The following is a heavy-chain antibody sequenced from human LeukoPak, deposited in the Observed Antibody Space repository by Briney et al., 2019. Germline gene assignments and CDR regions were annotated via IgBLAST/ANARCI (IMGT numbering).Heavy chain of an antibody. CDR3: ARETGPRTFDY. J-gene: IGHJ4*02. CDR1: GFTFSSYS. CDR2: IWSDGSNK. Sequence: GGSLRLSCAASGFTFSSYSMNWVRQAPGKGLEWVAVIWSDGSNKYYTDSVKGRFTISRDNSKNTLYLQMNSLRAEDTAVYHCARETGPRTFDYWGQGTLVTVSS. D-gene: IGHD1-14*01. V-gene: IGHV3-33*08.